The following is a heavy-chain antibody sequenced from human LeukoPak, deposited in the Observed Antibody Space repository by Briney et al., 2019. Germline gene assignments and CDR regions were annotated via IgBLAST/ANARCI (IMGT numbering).Heavy chain of an antibody. V-gene: IGHV1-18*01. CDR1: GYTFTSYG. J-gene: IGHJ4*02. CDR2: ISAYNGNT. D-gene: IGHD6-19*01. CDR3: ARASGIAVAASGY. Sequence: ASVKVSCKASGYTFTSYGISWVRQAPGQGLEWMGWISAYNGNTNYAQKLQGRVTMTTDTSTSTAYVELRGLRSDDTAVYYCARASGIAVAASGYWGQGTLVTVSS.